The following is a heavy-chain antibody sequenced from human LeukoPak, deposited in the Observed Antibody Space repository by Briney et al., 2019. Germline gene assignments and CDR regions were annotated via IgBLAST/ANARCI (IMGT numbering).Heavy chain of an antibody. V-gene: IGHV4-59*01. CDR2: VYYRGST. J-gene: IGHJ5*02. CDR1: SGSISSYY. Sequence: SETLSLTCTVSSGSISSYYWSWIRQPPGKGLEGIGDVYYRGSTNYNPSLKSRVTISVDTSKNQFSLKLSSVTAADTAVYYCARDAYIGWFDPWGQGTLVTVSS. D-gene: IGHD2-2*02. CDR3: ARDAYIGWFDP.